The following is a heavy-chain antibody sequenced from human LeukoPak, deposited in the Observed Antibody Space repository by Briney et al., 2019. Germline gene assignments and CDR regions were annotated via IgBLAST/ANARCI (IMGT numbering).Heavy chain of an antibody. V-gene: IGHV3-21*01. CDR1: GFTFSSYS. J-gene: IGHJ4*02. D-gene: IGHD4-17*01. CDR3: ARDHYGDYQFDY. CDR2: ISSSSSYI. Sequence: GGSLRLSCAASGFTFSSYSMNWVRQAPGKGLEWVSSISSSSSYIYYADSVKGRFTISRDNAKNSLYLQVNSLRAEDTAVYYCARDHYGDYQFDYWGQGTLVTVSS.